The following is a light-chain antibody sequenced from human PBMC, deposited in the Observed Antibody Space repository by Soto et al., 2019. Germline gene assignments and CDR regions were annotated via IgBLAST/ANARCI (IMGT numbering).Light chain of an antibody. CDR3: NSYTTSSTLV. Sequence: QSALPQPASVSGSPGQSITISCTGTSSDVGGYNFVSWYQQHPGKAPKLMIYEVTSRPSGVSNRFSGSKSGNTASLTISGLQAEDEADYYCNSYTTSSTLVFGTGTKVTVL. CDR2: EVT. CDR1: SSDVGGYNF. V-gene: IGLV2-14*03. J-gene: IGLJ1*01.